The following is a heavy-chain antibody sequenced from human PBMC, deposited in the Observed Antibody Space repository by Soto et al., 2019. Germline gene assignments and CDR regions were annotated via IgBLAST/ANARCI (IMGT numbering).Heavy chain of an antibody. CDR1: GGYISSYY. CDR3: ASHHDS. CDR2: IYYSGST. V-gene: IGHV4-59*08. J-gene: IGHJ4*02. Sequence: QVQLQESGPGLVKPSATLSLTCTVSGGYISSYYWSWIRQPPGKGLEWIGYIYYSGSTNYNPSLKSRVTISVDTAKNQVSLKRSSVTAADTALYYCASHHDSWGQGTLVTVSS.